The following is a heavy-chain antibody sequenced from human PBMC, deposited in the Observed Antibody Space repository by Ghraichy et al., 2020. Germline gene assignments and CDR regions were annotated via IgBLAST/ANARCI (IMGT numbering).Heavy chain of an antibody. D-gene: IGHD6-19*01. J-gene: IGHJ4*02. CDR2: ISWNSGSI. V-gene: IGHV3-9*01. Sequence: GGSLRLSCAASGFTFDDYAMHWVRQAPGKGLEWVSGISWNSGSIGYADSVKGRFTISRDNAKNSLYLQMNSLRAEDTALYYCAKDKRGIAVAGTSFDYWGQGTLVTVSS. CDR3: AKDKRGIAVAGTSFDY. CDR1: GFTFDDYA.